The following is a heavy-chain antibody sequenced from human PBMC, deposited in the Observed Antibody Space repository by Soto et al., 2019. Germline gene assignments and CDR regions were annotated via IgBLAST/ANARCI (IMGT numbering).Heavy chain of an antibody. Sequence: QVQLQESGPGLVKPSQTLSLTCTVSGGSISSGDYYWSWIRQPPGKGLEWIGYIYYRGSTYYNPSLKSRVTLSVDTSKNQFSLKLSSVTAADTAVYYCARVEVTIFGVATNNWFDPWGQGTLVTVSS. J-gene: IGHJ5*02. CDR3: ARVEVTIFGVATNNWFDP. CDR2: IYYRGST. CDR1: GGSISSGDYY. D-gene: IGHD3-3*01. V-gene: IGHV4-30-4*01.